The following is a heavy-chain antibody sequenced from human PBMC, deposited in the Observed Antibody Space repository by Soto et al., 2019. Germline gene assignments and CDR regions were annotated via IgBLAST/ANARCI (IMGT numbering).Heavy chain of an antibody. Sequence: WSLRLSCVVSVFTFNNYGINWVRQAPGKGLEWVSTVSKSDYTYYSDSVKGRFTISRDNAKNSVSLQMNTLRAEDTAVYYCAREDSIIIPAVSDFWGQGTLVTVSS. D-gene: IGHD2-2*01. CDR1: VFTFNNYG. V-gene: IGHV3-21*01. J-gene: IGHJ4*02. CDR2: VSKSDYT. CDR3: AREDSIIIPAVSDF.